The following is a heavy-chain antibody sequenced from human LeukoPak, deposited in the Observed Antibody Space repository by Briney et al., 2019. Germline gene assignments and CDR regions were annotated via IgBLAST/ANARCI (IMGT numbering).Heavy chain of an antibody. D-gene: IGHD1-26*01. J-gene: IGHJ4*02. CDR1: GGSISSYY. Sequence: PSETLSLTCTVSGGSISSYYWSWIRQPPGKGLEWIGYIYYSGSTNYNPSLKSRVTMSVDTSKNQFSLKLSSVTAADTAVYYCARDQDGELLTLWGQGTLVTVSS. V-gene: IGHV4-59*01. CDR2: IYYSGST. CDR3: ARDQDGELLTL.